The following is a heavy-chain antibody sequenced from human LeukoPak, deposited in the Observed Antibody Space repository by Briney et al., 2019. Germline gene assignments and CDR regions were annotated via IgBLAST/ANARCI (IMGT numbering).Heavy chain of an antibody. V-gene: IGHV4-4*07. D-gene: IGHD3-22*01. CDR3: ARITYYYDSSGYSGRYYFDY. Sequence: PSETLSLTCTVSGGSISIYYWSWIRQPAGKGLEWIGRIYTSGSTNYNPSLKSRVTISVDTSKNQFSLKLSSVTAADTAVYYCARITYYYDSSGYSGRYYFDYWGQGTLVTVSS. J-gene: IGHJ4*02. CDR2: IYTSGST. CDR1: GGSISIYY.